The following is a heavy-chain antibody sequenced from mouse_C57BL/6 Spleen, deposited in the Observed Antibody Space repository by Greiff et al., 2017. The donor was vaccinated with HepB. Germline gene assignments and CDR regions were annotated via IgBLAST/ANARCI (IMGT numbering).Heavy chain of an antibody. CDR1: GYTFTSYT. CDR2: INPSSGYT. CDR3: ASYGSSYGYFDV. D-gene: IGHD1-1*01. Sequence: VQLQQSGAELARPGASVKMSCKASGYTFTSYTMHWVKQRPGQGLEWIGYINPSSGYTKYNQKFKDKATLTADKSSSTAYMQLSSLTSEDSAVYYGASYGSSYGYFDVWGTGTTVTVSS. J-gene: IGHJ1*03. V-gene: IGHV1-4*01.